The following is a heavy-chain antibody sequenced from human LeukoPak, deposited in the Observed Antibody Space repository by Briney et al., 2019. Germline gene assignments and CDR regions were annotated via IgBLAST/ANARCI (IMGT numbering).Heavy chain of an antibody. V-gene: IGHV3-21*01. CDR1: GFTFSDCD. J-gene: IGHJ4*02. D-gene: IGHD6-13*01. CDR3: GRAFPPLRTAAAGDY. CDR2: ISYRTSHI. Sequence: GGSVRLSCTASGFTFSDCDMNWFRQAPGKGLEWVSSISYRTSHIYYADSVKGRFTISRDNAKNSLYLQMDSLRAEDTAVYFCGRAFPPLRTAAAGDYWGQGTLVTVSS.